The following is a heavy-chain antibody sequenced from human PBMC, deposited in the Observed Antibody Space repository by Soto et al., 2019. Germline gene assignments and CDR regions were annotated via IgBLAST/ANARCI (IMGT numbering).Heavy chain of an antibody. CDR2: ISDSGGST. CDR1: GLTFSSNA. J-gene: IGHJ5*01. D-gene: IGHD3-22*01. V-gene: IGHV3-23*01. Sequence: HPGGSLRLSCAASGLTFSSNAMSWVRQAPGKWLEWVSGISDSGGSTYYADSVKGRFTISRDNSKNTLYLRMNSLRAEDTAVYYCAKDESRVVVRDNWFESWGQGTLVTVSS. CDR3: AKDESRVVVRDNWFES.